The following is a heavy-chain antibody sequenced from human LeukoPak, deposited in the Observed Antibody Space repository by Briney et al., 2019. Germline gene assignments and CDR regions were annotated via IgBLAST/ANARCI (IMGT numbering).Heavy chain of an antibody. CDR2: ITNSGGAT. CDR3: VKYSRYFDY. CDR1: GFTFNNYA. J-gene: IGHJ4*02. V-gene: IGHV3-23*01. Sequence: GGSLRLSCEASGFTFNNYAMSWVRQAPGKGPDWVSTITNSGGATYYADSVKGRFTISRDNSQKTLYLEMNSLRAEDTAVYYCVKYSRYFDYWGQGTLVTVPS. D-gene: IGHD2-15*01.